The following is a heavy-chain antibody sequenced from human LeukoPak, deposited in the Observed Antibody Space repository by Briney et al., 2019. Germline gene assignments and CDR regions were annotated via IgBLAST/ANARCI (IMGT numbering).Heavy chain of an antibody. J-gene: IGHJ6*02. D-gene: IGHD6-19*01. Sequence: ASVKVSCKASGYTFTGYYMHWVRQAPGQGLEWTGWINPNSGGTNYAQKFQGRVTMTRDTSISTAYMELSRLRSDDTAVYYCARDGTVAGIIYYYYYGMDVWGQGTTVTVSS. CDR2: INPNSGGT. CDR3: ARDGTVAGIIYYYYYGMDV. CDR1: GYTFTGYY. V-gene: IGHV1-2*02.